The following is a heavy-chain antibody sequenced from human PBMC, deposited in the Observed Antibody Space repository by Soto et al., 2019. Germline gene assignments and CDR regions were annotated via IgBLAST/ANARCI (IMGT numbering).Heavy chain of an antibody. V-gene: IGHV3-23*01. CDR1: GFTFSSYA. D-gene: IGHD6-13*01. CDR3: AKDSPKPGYSSSWYGSNWFDP. Sequence: PGGSLRLSCAASGFTFSSYAMSWVRQAPGKGLEWVSAISGSGGSTYYADSVKGRFTISRDNSKNTLYLRMNSLRAEDTAVYYCAKDSPKPGYSSSWYGSNWFDPWGQGTLVTVSS. CDR2: ISGSGGST. J-gene: IGHJ5*02.